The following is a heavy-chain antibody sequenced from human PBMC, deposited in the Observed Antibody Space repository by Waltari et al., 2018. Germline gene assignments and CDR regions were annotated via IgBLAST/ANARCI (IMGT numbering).Heavy chain of an antibody. Sequence: QVQLVQSGAEVKKPGASVKVSCTASGYAFSAYGTSWVRQAPGQGLEWMGWISGNNGHTNHAQKFQGRLIMTEDTSATTVYMELTYLTSDDTAVYYCARERHRLMEEGYLMALDPWGQGTLVTVSS. V-gene: IGHV1-18*01. J-gene: IGHJ5*02. CDR1: GYAFSAYG. CDR2: ISGNNGHT. CDR3: ARERHRLMEEGYLMALDP. D-gene: IGHD2-21*01.